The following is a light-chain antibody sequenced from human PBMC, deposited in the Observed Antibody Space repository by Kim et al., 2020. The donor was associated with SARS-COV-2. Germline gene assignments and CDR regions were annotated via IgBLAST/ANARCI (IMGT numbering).Light chain of an antibody. CDR1: QRATC. V-gene: IGKV3-20*01. Sequence: LSPGERAALTCRARQRATCLAWYQQKPSQALRLIIYGASSRAIDIPDRLSGSVSGTGFTLTVSRLGPEDFGMYYCQQYGSAPPITFGQGTRLEIK. J-gene: IGKJ5*01. CDR3: QQYGSAPPIT. CDR2: GAS.